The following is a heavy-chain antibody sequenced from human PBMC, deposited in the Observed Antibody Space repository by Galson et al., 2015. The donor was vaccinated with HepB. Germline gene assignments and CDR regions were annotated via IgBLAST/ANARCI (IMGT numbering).Heavy chain of an antibody. D-gene: IGHD3-22*01. Sequence: SLRLSCAASGFTFSSYSMNWVRQAPGKGLEWVSSISSSSSYIYYADSVKGRFTISRDNAKNSLYLQMNSLRAEDTAVYYCARVGYDSSGYYPWYFDYWGQGTLVTVSS. J-gene: IGHJ4*02. CDR2: ISSSSSYI. CDR3: ARVGYDSSGYYPWYFDY. CDR1: GFTFSSYS. V-gene: IGHV3-21*01.